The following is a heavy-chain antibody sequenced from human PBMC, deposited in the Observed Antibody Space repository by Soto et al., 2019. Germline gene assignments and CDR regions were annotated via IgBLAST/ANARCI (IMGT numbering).Heavy chain of an antibody. CDR1: GDSVSGGGYY. CDR3: SRGGHYYRSMI. Sequence: QVQLQESGPGLVKPSETLSLICTVSGDSVSGGGYYWTWIRQAPGKGLEWIGYISFTGDTTYNPSLRTRVTIAMHTSKNQFSLKLTSATAADTALYYCSRGGHYYRSMIWGQGTLVTVSS. D-gene: IGHD2-2*01. CDR2: ISFTGDT. V-gene: IGHV4-61*08. J-gene: IGHJ4*02.